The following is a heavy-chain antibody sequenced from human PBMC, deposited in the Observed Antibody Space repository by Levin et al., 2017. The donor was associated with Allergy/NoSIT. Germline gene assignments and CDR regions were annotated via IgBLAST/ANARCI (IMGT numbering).Heavy chain of an antibody. D-gene: IGHD1-26*01. CDR3: ATHSETYVLGN. V-gene: IGHV3-15*01. CDR1: GFTFSNVW. J-gene: IGHJ4*02. Sequence: SCAASGFTFSNVWMSWVRQAPGKGLEWVGRIISKAGGGTTDYAAPVKGRFTITRDDSKNTLYLQMNSRNTEDAAVYYCATHSETYVLGNWGQGTLVTVSS. CDR2: IISKAGGGTT.